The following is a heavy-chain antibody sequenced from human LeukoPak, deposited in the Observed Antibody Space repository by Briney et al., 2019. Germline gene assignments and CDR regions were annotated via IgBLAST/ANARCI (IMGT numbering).Heavy chain of an antibody. D-gene: IGHD3-10*01. J-gene: IGHJ4*02. CDR1: GGSFSGYY. CDR3: ARRAYGSGSLDFDY. Sequence: SETLSLTCAVYGGSFSGYYWSWIRQPPGKGLEWIGSIYYSGSTYYNPSLKSRVTISVDTSKNQFSLKLSSVTAADTAVYYCARRAYGSGSLDFDYWGQGTLVTVSS. CDR2: IYYSGST. V-gene: IGHV4-34*01.